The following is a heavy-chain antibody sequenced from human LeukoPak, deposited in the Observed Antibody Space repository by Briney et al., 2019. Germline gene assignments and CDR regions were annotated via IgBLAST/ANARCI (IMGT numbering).Heavy chain of an antibody. CDR2: IYSAGDT. Sequence: GGSLRLSCAVSGFTVSTNYMSWVRQAPGKGLEWVSVIYSAGDTYYADSVKGRFTIYRDNSKNTLYLQMNSLRVEDTAVYHCARGGGGYNPFDYWGQGTLVTVSS. V-gene: IGHV3-66*02. CDR1: GFTVSTNY. CDR3: ARGGGGYNPFDY. J-gene: IGHJ4*02. D-gene: IGHD5-24*01.